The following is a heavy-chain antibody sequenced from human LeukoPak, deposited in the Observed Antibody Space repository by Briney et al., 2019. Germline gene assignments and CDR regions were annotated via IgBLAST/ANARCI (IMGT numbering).Heavy chain of an antibody. CDR2: IYYSGST. CDR1: GGSISSYY. J-gene: IGHJ5*02. CDR3: ARDACRSTICSAGGNWFDP. D-gene: IGHD2-2*01. V-gene: IGHV4-59*01. Sequence: SETLSLTCTVSGGSISSYYWSWIRQPPGKGLEWIGYIYYSGSTNYNPSLKSRVTISVDTSKNQFSLKLSSVTAADTAVYYCARDACRSTICSAGGNWFDPWGQGTLVTVSS.